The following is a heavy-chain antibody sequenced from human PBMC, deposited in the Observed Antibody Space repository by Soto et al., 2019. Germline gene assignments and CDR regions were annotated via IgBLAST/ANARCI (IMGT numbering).Heavy chain of an antibody. CDR2: ISGSGGST. V-gene: IGHV3-23*01. CDR1: GFTFSNYA. CDR3: ANPPPTMESTIYYYYGMDV. D-gene: IGHD1-26*01. J-gene: IGHJ6*02. Sequence: GGSLRLSCAASGFTFSNYAMTWVRQAPGKGLEWVSAISGSGGSTYYADSVKGRFTISRDNSKNTLYRQMDSLRAEDTAVYYCANPPPTMESTIYYYYGMDVWGQGTTVTVSS.